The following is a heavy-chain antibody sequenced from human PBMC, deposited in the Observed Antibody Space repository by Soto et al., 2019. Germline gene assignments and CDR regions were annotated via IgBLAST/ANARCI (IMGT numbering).Heavy chain of an antibody. CDR2: MNPNSGNT. V-gene: IGHV1-18*01. CDR3: ARDRSHSPYYYDSSGYYAY. D-gene: IGHD3-22*01. J-gene: IGHJ4*02. CDR1: GYTFTSYD. Sequence: ASVKVSCKASGYTFTSYDINWVRQATGQGLEWMGWMNPNSGNTNYAQKLQGRVTMTTDTSTSTAYMELRSLRSDDTAVYYCARDRSHSPYYYDSSGYYAYWGQGTLVTVSS.